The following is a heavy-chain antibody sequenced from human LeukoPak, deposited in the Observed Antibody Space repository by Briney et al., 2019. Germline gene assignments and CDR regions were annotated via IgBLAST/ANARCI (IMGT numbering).Heavy chain of an antibody. CDR1: GFTVSSNY. Sequence: GGSLRLSCAASGFTVSSNYMSWVRQAPGKGLEWVSVIYSGGSTYYADSVKGRFTISRDSSKNTLYLQMNSLRAEDTAVYYCARVDYGDYGFDYWGQGTLVTVSS. D-gene: IGHD4-17*01. V-gene: IGHV3-66*01. CDR2: IYSGGST. J-gene: IGHJ4*02. CDR3: ARVDYGDYGFDY.